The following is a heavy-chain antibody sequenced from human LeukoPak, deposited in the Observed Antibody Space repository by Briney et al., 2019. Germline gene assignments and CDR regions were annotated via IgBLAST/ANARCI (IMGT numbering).Heavy chain of an antibody. Sequence: ASVKVSCKASGYTFTGYYMHWGRQAPGQGLEWMGWINPNSGGTNYAQKFQGRVTMTRDTSISTAYMELSRLRSEDTAVYYCARGTTIFGRMDVWGQGTTVTVSS. V-gene: IGHV1-2*02. D-gene: IGHD3-3*01. CDR1: GYTFTGYY. J-gene: IGHJ6*02. CDR3: ARGTTIFGRMDV. CDR2: INPNSGGT.